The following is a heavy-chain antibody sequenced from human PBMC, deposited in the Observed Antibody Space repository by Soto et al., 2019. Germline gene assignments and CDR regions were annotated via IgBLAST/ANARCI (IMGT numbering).Heavy chain of an antibody. CDR1: GFTFRSYG. Sequence: QVKLVESGGGVVQPGRSLRLSCTTSGFTFRSYGMHWVRQAPGKGLEWVAVIRSDGSNRDYVDSVKGRFTISRDNSRRMVYLQMDNLRLEDTAVYYCAKPRSSWEWPPFDPWGQGTLVTVSP. V-gene: IGHV3-30*18. D-gene: IGHD3-3*01. J-gene: IGHJ5*02. CDR3: AKPRSSWEWPPFDP. CDR2: IRSDGSNR.